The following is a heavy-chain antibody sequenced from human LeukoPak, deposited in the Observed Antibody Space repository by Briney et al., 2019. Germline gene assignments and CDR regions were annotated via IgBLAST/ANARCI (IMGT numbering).Heavy chain of an antibody. CDR3: TTEGYDFWSGYYGVDY. J-gene: IGHJ4*02. CDR1: GFTFSNAW. D-gene: IGHD3-3*01. Sequence: NPGGSLRLSCAASGFTFSNAWMSWVRQAPGKGLEWAGRIKSKTDGGTTDYAAPAKGRFTISRDDSKNTLYLQMNSLKTEDTAVYYCTTEGYDFWSGYYGVDYWGQGTLVTVSS. V-gene: IGHV3-15*01. CDR2: IKSKTDGGTT.